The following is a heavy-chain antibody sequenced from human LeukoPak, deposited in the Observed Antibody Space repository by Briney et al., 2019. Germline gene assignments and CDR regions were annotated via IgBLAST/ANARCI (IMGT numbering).Heavy chain of an antibody. J-gene: IGHJ4*02. CDR2: IYYSGST. CDR3: ARGYSSSWYPNLDY. CDR1: GGSISSYY. V-gene: IGHV4-59*08. Sequence: SETLSLTCTVSGGSISSYYWSWIRQPPGKGLEWIGYIYYSGSTYYNPSLKSRVTISVDTSKNQFSLKLSSVTAADTAVYYCARGYSSSWYPNLDYWGQGTLVTVSS. D-gene: IGHD6-13*01.